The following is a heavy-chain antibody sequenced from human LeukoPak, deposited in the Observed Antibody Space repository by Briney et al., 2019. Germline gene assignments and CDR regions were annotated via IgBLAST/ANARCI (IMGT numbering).Heavy chain of an antibody. Sequence: GGSLRLSCAASGFTFSSYAMSWVRQAPGKGLEWVSAISGSGGSTYYADSVKGRFTISRDNSKNTLYLQMNSLRAEDTAGYYGAKADYYDSSGYPGAFDIWGQGTMVTVSS. CDR1: GFTFSSYA. CDR2: ISGSGGST. J-gene: IGHJ3*02. D-gene: IGHD3-22*01. CDR3: AKADYYDSSGYPGAFDI. V-gene: IGHV3-23*01.